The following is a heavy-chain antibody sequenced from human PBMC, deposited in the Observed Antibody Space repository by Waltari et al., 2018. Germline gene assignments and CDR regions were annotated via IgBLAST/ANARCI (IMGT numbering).Heavy chain of an antibody. D-gene: IGHD2-21*01. Sequence: QLRLRESGPGLVTPSETLSLTCAVSGASVASVAHYWGWIRQSPERGLEWIGTRYFTGTTHYNPSLRSRVTISADTSRDQFSLRVSSVTATDTAVYYCAGTALHTKIAFDSWGQGTPVPFS. V-gene: IGHV4-39*01. CDR3: AGTALHTKIAFDS. J-gene: IGHJ4*02. CDR1: GASVASVAHY. CDR2: RYFTGTT.